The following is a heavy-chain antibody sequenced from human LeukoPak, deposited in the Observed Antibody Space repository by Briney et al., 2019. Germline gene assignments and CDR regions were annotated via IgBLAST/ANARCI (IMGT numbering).Heavy chain of an antibody. V-gene: IGHV4-39*07. CDR1: GVSISSSNSY. CDR3: ARETSQKGAHYMDV. Sequence: SETLSLTCTVSGVSISSSNSYWGWIRQPPGKGLEWIGSIYYSGNTNYNPSLKSRVTISVDTSKNQLSLKLTSVTAADTAVYYCARETSQKGAHYMDVWGKGTTVTISS. CDR2: IYYSGNT. J-gene: IGHJ6*03. D-gene: IGHD3-16*01.